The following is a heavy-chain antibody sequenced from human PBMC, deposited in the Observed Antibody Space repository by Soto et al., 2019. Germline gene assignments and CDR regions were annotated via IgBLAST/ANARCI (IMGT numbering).Heavy chain of an antibody. Sequence: SETRPFTCTVSAGSISSSSYCWGWIRQPPGKGLEWIGSIYYTGSTYYTPSLKSRVTISVDTSKNKFSLKLSSVTAADAAVYYCAVAEILPSGPYYGDDWGQGTLVTVS. CDR3: AVAEILPSGPYYGDD. D-gene: IGHD3-10*01. V-gene: IGHV4-39*01. CDR1: AGSISSSSYC. CDR2: IYYTGST. J-gene: IGHJ4*02.